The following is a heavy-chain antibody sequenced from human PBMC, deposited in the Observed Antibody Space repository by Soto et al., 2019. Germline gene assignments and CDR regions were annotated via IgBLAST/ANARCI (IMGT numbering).Heavy chain of an antibody. D-gene: IGHD2-15*01. Sequence: QVQLVQSGAEVKKPGASVKVSCKVSGYTLTELSMHWVRQAPGKGLEWMGGFDPEDGETIYAQKFQGRVTMTEDTSTDTAYMELSSLRSEDTAVYYCATSRGTGSAPPTDYYGMDVWGQGTTVTVSS. J-gene: IGHJ6*02. CDR3: ATSRGTGSAPPTDYYGMDV. V-gene: IGHV1-24*01. CDR2: FDPEDGET. CDR1: GYTLTELS.